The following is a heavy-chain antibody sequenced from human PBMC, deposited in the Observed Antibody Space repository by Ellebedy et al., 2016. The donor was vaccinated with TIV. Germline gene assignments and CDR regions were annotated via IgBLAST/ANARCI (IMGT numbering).Heavy chain of an antibody. V-gene: IGHV4-59*01. CDR3: ARHDNVPLIRRGFDY. J-gene: IGHJ4*02. CDR2: TNYGGFT. CDR1: RGSFTGYY. D-gene: IGHD5-24*01. Sequence: MPSETLSLTCTASRGSFTGYYGSWLRQPPGKGLEYIGYTNYGGFTLYNPSLKGRVTMSVDTSKNQFSLRLSSVTAADTAVYYCARHDNVPLIRRGFDYWGQGTLVTVSS.